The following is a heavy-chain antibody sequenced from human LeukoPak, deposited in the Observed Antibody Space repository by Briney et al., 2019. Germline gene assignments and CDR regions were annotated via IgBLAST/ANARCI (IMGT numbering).Heavy chain of an antibody. CDR1: GFTFSSYA. J-gene: IGHJ4*02. V-gene: IGHV3-30*04. D-gene: IGHD6-13*01. CDR2: ISYDGSNK. Sequence: PGRSLRLSCAASGFTFSSYAMHWVRQAPGKRLEWVAVISYDGSNKYYSDSVKGRFTISRDNSKNTLYLQMNSLRAEDTAVYYCARDRYIAAAGTFDYWGQGTLVTVSS. CDR3: ARDRYIAAAGTFDY.